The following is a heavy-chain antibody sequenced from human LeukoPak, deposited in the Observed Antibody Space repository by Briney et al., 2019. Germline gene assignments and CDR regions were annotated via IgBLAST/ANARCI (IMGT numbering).Heavy chain of an antibody. D-gene: IGHD5-12*01. CDR1: GFTISSSY. CDR2: IYCADTI. J-gene: IGHJ4*02. Sequence: PGGSLRLSCAASGFTISSSYMSWVPQVPGKVLELVSCIYCADTIYYADFVKDSFTISKNSNRNLHYLQMNSLRADGTAVYYCARDRRYVGRGYDPLDYWGQGTLVTVSS. V-gene: IGHV3-66*01. CDR3: ARDRRYVGRGYDPLDY.